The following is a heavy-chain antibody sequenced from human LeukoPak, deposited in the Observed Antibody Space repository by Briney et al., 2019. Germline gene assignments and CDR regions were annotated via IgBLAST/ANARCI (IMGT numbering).Heavy chain of an antibody. CDR3: ASTEEGIVVVPAALDY. V-gene: IGHV3-11*04. Sequence: GGSLRLSCAASGFTFSDYYMSWIRQAPGKGLEWVSYISSSGSTIYYADSVKGRFTISRDNAKNSLYLQMNSLRAEDTAVYYCASTEEGIVVVPAALDYWGQGTLVTVSS. J-gene: IGHJ4*02. D-gene: IGHD2-2*01. CDR2: ISSSGSTI. CDR1: GFTFSDYY.